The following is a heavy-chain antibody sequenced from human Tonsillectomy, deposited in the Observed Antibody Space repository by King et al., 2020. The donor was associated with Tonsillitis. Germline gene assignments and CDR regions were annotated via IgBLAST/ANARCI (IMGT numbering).Heavy chain of an antibody. D-gene: IGHD3-22*01. CDR1: GFTFSNYW. V-gene: IGHV3-7*03. J-gene: IGHJ3*01. Sequence: VQLVESGGGLVQPGGSLRLSCAASGFTFSNYWMNWVRQAPGKRLEWVANIKDDGSDKYYVDSVKGRFTISRDNAKSSLYLQMNSLRAEDTAVYYCARDQTYFYITSGYYDSFDVWGQGTMVTVSS. CDR3: ARDQTYFYITSGYYDSFDV. CDR2: IKDDGSDK.